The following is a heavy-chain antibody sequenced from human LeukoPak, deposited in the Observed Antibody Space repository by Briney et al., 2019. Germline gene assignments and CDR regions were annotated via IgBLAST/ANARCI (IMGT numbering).Heavy chain of an antibody. V-gene: IGHV3-23*01. D-gene: IGHD6-13*01. CDR2: ISGSGGST. CDR3: ARVEAAAGKDY. J-gene: IGHJ4*02. CDR1: GFTFSSYA. Sequence: GGSLRLSCVASGFTFSSYAMSWVRQAPGKGLEWVSAISGSGGSTYYADSVKGRFTISRGNSKNTLYLQMNSLRAEDTAVYYCARVEAAAGKDYWGQGTLVTVSS.